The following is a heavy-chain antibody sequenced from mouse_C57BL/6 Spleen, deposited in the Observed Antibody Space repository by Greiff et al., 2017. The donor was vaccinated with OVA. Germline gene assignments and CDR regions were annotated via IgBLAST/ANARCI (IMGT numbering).Heavy chain of an antibody. V-gene: IGHV1-19*01. J-gene: IGHJ1*03. CDR2: INPYNGGT. CDR1: GYTFTDYY. D-gene: IGHD1-1*01. Sequence: EVQGVESGPVLVKPGASVKMSCKASGYTFTDYYMNWVKQSHGKSLEWIGVINPYNGGTSYNQKFKGKATLTVDKSSSTAYMELNSLTSEDSAVYYCAREAGSRGYFDVWGTGTTVTVSS. CDR3: AREAGSRGYFDV.